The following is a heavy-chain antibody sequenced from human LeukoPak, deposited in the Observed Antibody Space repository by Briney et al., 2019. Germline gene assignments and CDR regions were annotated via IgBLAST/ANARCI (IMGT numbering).Heavy chain of an antibody. CDR3: ARAYCSGGSCYRYAFDI. J-gene: IGHJ3*02. CDR1: GGSISSYY. CDR2: IYYSGRT. V-gene: IGHV4-59*01. D-gene: IGHD2-15*01. Sequence: PSETLSLTCTVSGGSISSYYWSWLRQPPGKGLEWIGYIYYSGRTNYNPSLKSRVTISVDTSKNQFSLKLSSVTAADTAVYYCARAYCSGGSCYRYAFDIWGQGTMVTVSS.